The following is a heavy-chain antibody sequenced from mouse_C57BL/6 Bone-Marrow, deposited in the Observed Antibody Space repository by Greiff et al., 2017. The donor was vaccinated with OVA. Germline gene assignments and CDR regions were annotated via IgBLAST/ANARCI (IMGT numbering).Heavy chain of an antibody. CDR3: ARGGWLQREFAY. D-gene: IGHD2-3*01. CDR1: GYTFTSYW. Sequence: QVQLQQPGAELVRPGSSVKLSCKASGYTFTSYWMHWVKQRPIQGLEWIGNIDPSDSETHYNQKFKDKATLTVDKSSSTAYMQLSSLTSEDSAVYYCARGGWLQREFAYWGQGTLVTVSA. V-gene: IGHV1-52*01. J-gene: IGHJ3*01. CDR2: IDPSDSET.